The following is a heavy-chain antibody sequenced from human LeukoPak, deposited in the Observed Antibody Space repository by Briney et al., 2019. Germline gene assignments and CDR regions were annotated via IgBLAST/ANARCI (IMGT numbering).Heavy chain of an antibody. J-gene: IGHJ6*02. Sequence: SETLSLTCTVSGGSISSYYWSWIRQPPGKGLEWIGYIYYSGSTNYNPSLKSRVTISVDTSKNQFSLQLSSVTAADTAVYYCARDDPYGYYYYYYGMDVWGQGTTVTVSS. V-gene: IGHV4-59*12. CDR3: ARDDPYGYYYYYYGMDV. CDR2: IYYSGST. D-gene: IGHD4-17*01. CDR1: GGSISSYY.